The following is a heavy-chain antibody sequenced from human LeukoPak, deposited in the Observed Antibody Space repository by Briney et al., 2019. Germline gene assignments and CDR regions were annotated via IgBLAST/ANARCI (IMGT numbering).Heavy chain of an antibody. CDR1: GGSISSYY. V-gene: IGHV4-59*08. Sequence: SETLSLTCTVSGGSISSYYWSWIRQPPGKGLEWIGYIYYSGTTNYNPSLKSRVTISVDTSKNQFSLKLRSVTATDTAVYYCAKGGVSGLYGLDVWGQGTTVAVFS. D-gene: IGHD3-10*01. CDR2: IYYSGTT. CDR3: AKGGVSGLYGLDV. J-gene: IGHJ6*02.